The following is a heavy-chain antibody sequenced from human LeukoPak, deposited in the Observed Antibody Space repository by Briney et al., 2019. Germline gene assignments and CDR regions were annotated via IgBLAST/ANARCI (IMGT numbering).Heavy chain of an antibody. CDR2: IKKVGSAK. CDR3: ARGTIAAAGYYYFDY. J-gene: IGHJ4*02. CDR1: GFTFSSHW. Sequence: HPGGPLRLSCAASGFTFSSHWMSWLPQPPGKRLEWVANIKKVGSAKYYADSVKGRFTISRDNAKNSLYLQMTSLRAEDTAVYYCARGTIAAAGYYYFDYWGQGTQVTVSS. D-gene: IGHD6-13*01. V-gene: IGHV3-7*04.